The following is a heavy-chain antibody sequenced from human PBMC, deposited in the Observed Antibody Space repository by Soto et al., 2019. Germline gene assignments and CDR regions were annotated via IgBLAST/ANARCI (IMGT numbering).Heavy chain of an antibody. Sequence: GGSLRLSCAASGFTFSSYGMHWVRQAPGKGLEWVAVISYDGSNKYYADSVKGRFTISRDNSKNTLYPQMNSLRAEDTAVYYCAKALSDYYDSSGLDYWGQGTLVTVSS. J-gene: IGHJ4*02. V-gene: IGHV3-30*18. CDR2: ISYDGSNK. CDR1: GFTFSSYG. D-gene: IGHD3-22*01. CDR3: AKALSDYYDSSGLDY.